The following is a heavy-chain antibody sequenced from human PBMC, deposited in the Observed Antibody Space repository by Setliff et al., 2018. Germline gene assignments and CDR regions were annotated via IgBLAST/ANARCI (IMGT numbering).Heavy chain of an antibody. Sequence: ASVKVSCKASGYTFTSYAMQWVRQAPGQGLEWMGMINPSGGYTIYAQKFQGRVTMTRDTSTSTVYLELSSLRSEDTAVYYCARGLIVLPGPSGDMGYFDYWGQGTLVTVSS. V-gene: IGHV1-46*01. J-gene: IGHJ4*02. CDR1: GYTFTSYA. CDR2: INPSGGYT. CDR3: ARGLIVLPGPSGDMGYFDY. D-gene: IGHD2-8*01.